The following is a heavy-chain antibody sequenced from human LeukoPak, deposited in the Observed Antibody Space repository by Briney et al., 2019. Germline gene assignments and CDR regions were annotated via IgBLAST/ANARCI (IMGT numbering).Heavy chain of an antibody. CDR3: ARVRDSSGYYQTHFDY. J-gene: IGHJ4*02. V-gene: IGHV4-59*01. D-gene: IGHD3-22*01. CDR1: GGSISSYY. Sequence: SETLSLTCTVSGGSISSYYWSWIRQPPGKGLEWIGYIYYSGSTNYNPSLKSRVTIAVDTSKKQFSLKLSSVTAADTAVYYCARVRDSSGYYQTHFDYWGQGTLVTVSS. CDR2: IYYSGST.